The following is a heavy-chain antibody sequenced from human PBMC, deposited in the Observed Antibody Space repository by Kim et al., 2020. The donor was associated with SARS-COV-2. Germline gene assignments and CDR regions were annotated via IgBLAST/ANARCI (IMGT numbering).Heavy chain of an antibody. V-gene: IGHV3-21*01. CDR3: ARTSGGSIASGVDY. D-gene: IGHD3-10*01. J-gene: IGHJ4*02. Sequence: ADSGKGRFTIPRDNAKNSLYLQMNSLRAEDTAVYYCARTSGGSIASGVDYWGQGTLVTVSS.